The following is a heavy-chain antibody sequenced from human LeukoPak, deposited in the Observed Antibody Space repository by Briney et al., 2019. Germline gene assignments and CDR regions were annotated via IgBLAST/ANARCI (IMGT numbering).Heavy chain of an antibody. J-gene: IGHJ4*02. CDR2: INHSGST. V-gene: IGHV4-39*07. CDR1: GGSISSSDFN. Sequence: SETLSLTCTVSGGSISSSDFNWGWIRQPPGKGLEWIGEINHSGSTNYNPSLKSRVTISVDTSKNQFSLKLNSVTATDTAVYYCARPNHKDHCSSTSCYRYFDYWGQGTLVTVSS. CDR3: ARPNHKDHCSSTSCYRYFDY. D-gene: IGHD2-2*02.